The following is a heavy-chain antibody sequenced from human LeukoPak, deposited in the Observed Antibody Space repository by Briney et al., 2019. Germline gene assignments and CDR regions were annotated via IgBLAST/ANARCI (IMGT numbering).Heavy chain of an antibody. V-gene: IGHV4-59*02. D-gene: IGHD6-19*01. Sequence: GSLRLSCAASGFTVSSNYMSWVRQAPGKGLEWIGYIYYSGSTNYNPSLKSRVTISVDTSKNQFSLKLSSVTAADTAVYYCARRLGWPYYFDYWGQGTLVTVSS. CDR3: ARRLGWPYYFDY. CDR2: IYYSGST. J-gene: IGHJ4*02. CDR1: GFTVSSNY.